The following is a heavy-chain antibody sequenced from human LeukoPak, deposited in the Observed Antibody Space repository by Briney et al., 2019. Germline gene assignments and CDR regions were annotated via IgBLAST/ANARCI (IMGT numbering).Heavy chain of an antibody. CDR3: ARAAPLGYCSSTSCYGVDY. CDR1: GGSFSGYY. V-gene: IGHV4-34*01. J-gene: IGHJ4*02. CDR2: INHSGST. Sequence: SETLSLTCAVYGGSFSGYYWSWIRQPPGKGLEWIGEINHSGSTNYNPSLKSRVTISVDTSKNQFSLKLSSVTAADTAVYYCARAAPLGYCSSTSCYGVDYWGLGTLVTVSS. D-gene: IGHD2-2*01.